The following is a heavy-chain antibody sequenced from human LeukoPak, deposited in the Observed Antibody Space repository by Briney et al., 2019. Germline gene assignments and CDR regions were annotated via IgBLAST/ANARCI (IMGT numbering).Heavy chain of an antibody. Sequence: SETLSLTCAVYGGSFSGYYWSWIRQPPGKGLERIGEINHSGSTNYNPSLKSRVTIPVDTSKNQFSLKLSSVTAADTAVYYCARGRGSIFGVVKWGKIFDYWGQGTLVTVSS. CDR2: INHSGST. D-gene: IGHD3-3*01. CDR1: GGSFSGYY. J-gene: IGHJ4*02. CDR3: ARGRGSIFGVVKWGKIFDY. V-gene: IGHV4-34*01.